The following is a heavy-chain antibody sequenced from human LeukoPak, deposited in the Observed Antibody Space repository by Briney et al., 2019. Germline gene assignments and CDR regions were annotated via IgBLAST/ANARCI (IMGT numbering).Heavy chain of an antibody. D-gene: IGHD3-9*01. CDR1: GGTFSSYD. CDR3: ARSPDILTGENFDY. Sequence: SVKVSCKASGGTFSSYDISWVRQAPGQGLEWMGGIIPMFGTANYAQKFQGRVTISADKSTSTAYMELSSLRSEDTAVYYCARSPDILTGENFDYWGQGTLVTVSS. V-gene: IGHV1-69*06. J-gene: IGHJ4*02. CDR2: IIPMFGTA.